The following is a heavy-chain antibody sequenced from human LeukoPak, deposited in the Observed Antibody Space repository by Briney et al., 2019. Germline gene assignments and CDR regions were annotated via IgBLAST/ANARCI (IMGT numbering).Heavy chain of an antibody. CDR1: GGSISSGGYY. V-gene: IGHV4-31*03. CDR3: ARSYGSGSHFDY. CDR2: IYYSGST. Sequence: SETLSLTCTVSGGSISSGGYYWSWIRQHPGKGLEWIGYIYYSGSTYYNPSLKSRVTISVDTSKNQFSLKLSSVTAADTAVYYCARSYGSGSHFDYWGQGTLVTVSS. D-gene: IGHD3-10*01. J-gene: IGHJ4*02.